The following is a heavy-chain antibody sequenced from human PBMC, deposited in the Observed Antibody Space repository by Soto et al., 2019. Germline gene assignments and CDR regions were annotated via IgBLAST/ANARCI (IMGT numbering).Heavy chain of an antibody. J-gene: IGHJ6*02. CDR1: GFSLSTSGMC. V-gene: IGHV2-70*01. CDR3: ARYVDTAMGSYYYYGMDV. CDR2: IDWDDDK. D-gene: IGHD5-18*01. Sequence: SGPTLVNPTQTLTLTCTFSGFSLSTSGMCVSWIRQPPGKALEWLALIDWDDDKYYSTSLKTRLTISKDTSKNQVVLTMTNMDPVDTATYYCARYVDTAMGSYYYYGMDVWGQGXTVTVSS.